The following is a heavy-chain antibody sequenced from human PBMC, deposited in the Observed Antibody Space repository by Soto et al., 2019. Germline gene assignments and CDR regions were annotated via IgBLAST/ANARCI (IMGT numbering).Heavy chain of an antibody. J-gene: IGHJ4*02. Sequence: PGGSLRLSCAVSGFTFSSYDMHWVRQAPGKGLEWVSGISGNGLNTYYADSVKGRVTISRDKFKNTMSLHVNSLRVDDSAVYYCAEASNRGYNSAAYWGQGTPVNGSS. D-gene: IGHD5-18*01. CDR3: AEASNRGYNSAAY. CDR2: ISGNGLNT. V-gene: IGHV3-23*01. CDR1: GFTFSSYD.